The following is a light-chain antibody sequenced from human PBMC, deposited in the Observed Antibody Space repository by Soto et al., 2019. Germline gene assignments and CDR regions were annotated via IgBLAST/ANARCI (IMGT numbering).Light chain of an antibody. CDR2: EVS. CDR3: SSYGSSNTLL. V-gene: IGLV2-14*01. J-gene: IGLJ2*01. CDR1: SSDIGGYNY. Sequence: QSVLTQPRSVSGSPGQSITISCTGTSSDIGGYNYVSWYQQHPGKAPKLMIYEVSDRPSGVSNRFSGSKSGNTASLTISGLQAEDEADYYCSSYGSSNTLLFGEGTKLTVL.